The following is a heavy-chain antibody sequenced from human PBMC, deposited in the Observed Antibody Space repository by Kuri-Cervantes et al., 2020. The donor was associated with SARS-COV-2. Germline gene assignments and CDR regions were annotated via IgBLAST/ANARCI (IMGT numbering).Heavy chain of an antibody. CDR2: ISSSGSTI. CDR3: ARVAREDSGYNSGWYSPSFDYFDY. CDR1: GFTFSSYS. J-gene: IGHJ4*02. D-gene: IGHD6-19*01. Sequence: GESLKISCAASGFTFSSYSMNWVRQAPGKGLEWVSYISSSGSTIYYADSVKGRFTISRDNAKNSLYLQLNSLRSEDTAVYYCARVAREDSGYNSGWYSPSFDYFDYWGQGTLVTVSS. V-gene: IGHV3-48*04.